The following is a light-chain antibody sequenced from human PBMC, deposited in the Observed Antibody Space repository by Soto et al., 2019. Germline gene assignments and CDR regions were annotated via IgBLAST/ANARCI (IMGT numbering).Light chain of an antibody. CDR1: SSDVGGYNY. J-gene: IGLJ1*01. Sequence: QSALTQPASVSGSPGQSITISCTGTSSDVGGYNYVSWYQQHPGKAPKLMIYEVSNRPSGVSNRFSGSKSGNTASPTISGLQAEDEADYYCSSYTSSSTLEVFGTGTKV. CDR2: EVS. CDR3: SSYTSSSTLEV. V-gene: IGLV2-14*01.